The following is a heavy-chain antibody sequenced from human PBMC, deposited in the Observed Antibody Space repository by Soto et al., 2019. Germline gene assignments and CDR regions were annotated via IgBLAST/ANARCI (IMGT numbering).Heavy chain of an antibody. CDR3: ATPIVAFY. Sequence: QVQLVQSGAEVKKPGASVKVSCKASGYTFTSYAIHWVRQAPGQRLEWMGWINAGNGNTKYSQKFPGRVIITRDTSAGTAYMELRSLRSEDTAVYYCATPIVAFYWGQGTLVTVSS. CDR1: GYTFTSYA. J-gene: IGHJ4*02. V-gene: IGHV1-3*01. CDR2: INAGNGNT. D-gene: IGHD5-12*01.